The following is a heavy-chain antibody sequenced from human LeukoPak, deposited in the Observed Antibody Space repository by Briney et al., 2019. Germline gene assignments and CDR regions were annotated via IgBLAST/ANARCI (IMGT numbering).Heavy chain of an antibody. CDR3: AREYQYYYDSSGYFDY. D-gene: IGHD3-22*01. J-gene: IGHJ4*02. V-gene: IGHV4-39*07. CDR2: IYYSGNT. Sequence: SETLSLTCTVSGGSISSNSYYWGWIRQPPGKGLEWIGIIYYSGNTYYNPSLKSRVTISVDTSKNQFSLKLSSVTAADTAVYYCAREYQYYYDSSGYFDYWGQGTLVTVSS. CDR1: GGSISSNSYY.